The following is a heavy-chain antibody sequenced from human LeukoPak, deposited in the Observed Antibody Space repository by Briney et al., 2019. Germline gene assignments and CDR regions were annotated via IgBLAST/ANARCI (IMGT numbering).Heavy chain of an antibody. V-gene: IGHV3-21*04. D-gene: IGHD3-3*01. Sequence: GGSLRLSCAASGFTFSSYSMNWVRQAPGKGLEWVSSISSSSSYIYYADSVKGRFTISRDNSKNTLYLQMNSLRAEDTAVYYCAKDRLRDYDFWSGYYGRSNWFDPWGQGTLVTVSS. J-gene: IGHJ5*02. CDR1: GFTFSSYS. CDR3: AKDRLRDYDFWSGYYGRSNWFDP. CDR2: ISSSSSYI.